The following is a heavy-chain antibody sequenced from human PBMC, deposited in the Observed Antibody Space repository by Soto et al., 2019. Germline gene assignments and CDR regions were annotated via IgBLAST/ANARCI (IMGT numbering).Heavy chain of an antibody. CDR3: AREREAARPRGSYYYYGMDV. J-gene: IGHJ6*02. D-gene: IGHD6-6*01. Sequence: ASVKVSCKASGYTFTSYGISWVRQAPGQGLEWMGWISAYNGNTNYAQKLQGRVTMTTDTSTSTAYMELRRLRSDDTAVYYCAREREAARPRGSYYYYGMDVWGQGTTVTVSS. V-gene: IGHV1-18*01. CDR2: ISAYNGNT. CDR1: GYTFTSYG.